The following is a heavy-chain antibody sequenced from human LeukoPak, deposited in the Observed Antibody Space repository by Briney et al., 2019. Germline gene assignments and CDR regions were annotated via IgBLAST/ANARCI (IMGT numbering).Heavy chain of an antibody. CDR3: ARDLYLAATPDDY. Sequence: SETLSLTCAVYGGSFSGYYWSWIRQPPGKGLEWIGEINHSGSTNYNPSLKSRVTISVDTSKNQFSLKLSSVTAADTAVYYCARDLYLAATPDDYWGQGTLVTVSS. CDR1: GGSFSGYY. J-gene: IGHJ4*02. CDR2: INHSGST. V-gene: IGHV4-34*01. D-gene: IGHD2-15*01.